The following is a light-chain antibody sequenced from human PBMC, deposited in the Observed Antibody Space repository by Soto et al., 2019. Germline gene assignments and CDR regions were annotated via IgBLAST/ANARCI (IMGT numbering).Light chain of an antibody. Sequence: DMQMTQSPSSVSASLGDRGTITCRASQDIHTWLAWYQQKPGQAPKLLIYGASHLQSGVPSRFSGSGSGTDFTLTISSLQSEDFTTYYWQQANSFPFTFGPGTKVDVK. J-gene: IGKJ3*01. CDR3: QQANSFPFT. CDR2: GAS. CDR1: QDIHTW. V-gene: IGKV1-12*01.